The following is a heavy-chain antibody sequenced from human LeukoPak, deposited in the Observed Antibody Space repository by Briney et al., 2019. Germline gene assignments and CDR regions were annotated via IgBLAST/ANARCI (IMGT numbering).Heavy chain of an antibody. D-gene: IGHD3-22*01. Sequence: GGSLRLSCAASGFIFSSYWMHCARQAPGKGLVWVSRINTDGTTTDYADSVKGRFTISRDNAKSTLYLQMNSLRAEDRAVYYCVRAHDNADSSGYSYDYWGQGTLVTVSS. CDR2: INTDGTTT. CDR3: VRAHDNADSSGYSYDY. J-gene: IGHJ4*02. CDR1: GFIFSSYW. V-gene: IGHV3-74*01.